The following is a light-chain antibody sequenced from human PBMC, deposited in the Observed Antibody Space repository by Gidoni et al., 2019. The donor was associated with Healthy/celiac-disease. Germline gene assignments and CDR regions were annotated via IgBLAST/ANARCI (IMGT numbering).Light chain of an antibody. CDR2: EAS. V-gene: IGKV3-11*01. Sequence: ELVLTQSPATLSLSPGERATLSCRASQSVSSYLAWYQQKPGQAPRLLIYEASTRATGIPARFSGSGSGTDFTLTISSLEPEDFAVYYCQQRSNWRFTFGPGTKVDIK. J-gene: IGKJ3*01. CDR1: QSVSSY. CDR3: QQRSNWRFT.